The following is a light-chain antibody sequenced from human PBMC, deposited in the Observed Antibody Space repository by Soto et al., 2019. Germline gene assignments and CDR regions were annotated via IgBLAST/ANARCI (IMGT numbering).Light chain of an antibody. Sequence: ALQLTQSPSALSASVGDRVTITCRASLGIRNDLGWYQQKPGEAPRLLVYAASTLQSGVPSRFSGSGSGTEFTLTISSLQLEDFGTYYCLQDYNYPLTFGGGTRLEI. CDR3: LQDYNYPLT. CDR1: LGIRND. J-gene: IGKJ4*01. CDR2: AAS. V-gene: IGKV1-6*02.